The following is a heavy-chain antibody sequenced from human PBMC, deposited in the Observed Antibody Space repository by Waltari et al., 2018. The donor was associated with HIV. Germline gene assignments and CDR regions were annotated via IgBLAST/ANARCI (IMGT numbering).Heavy chain of an antibody. J-gene: IGHJ4*02. Sequence: QLQLQESGPGLVKPSATLSLTCTVSGGSIRSSSYYWGWIRQPPGKGLEWIGSIYYSGSTYYNPSLKSRVTISVDTSKNQFSLKLSSVTAADTAVYYCARNSIAVAGLFDYWGQGTLVTVSS. CDR3: ARNSIAVAGLFDY. CDR1: GGSIRSSSYY. D-gene: IGHD6-19*01. V-gene: IGHV4-39*01. CDR2: IYYSGST.